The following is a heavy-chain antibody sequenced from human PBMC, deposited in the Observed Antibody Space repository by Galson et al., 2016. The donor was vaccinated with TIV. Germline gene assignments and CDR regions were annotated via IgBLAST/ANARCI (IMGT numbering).Heavy chain of an antibody. CDR1: GDSVFSNSAA. CDR3: GTIHGMDV. D-gene: IGHD4/OR15-4a*01. CDR2: TYYRSEWNS. V-gene: IGHV6-1*01. Sequence: CAISGDSVFSNSAAWNWIRQSPSRGLEWLGRTYYRSEWNSDYAVSVRSRIVIKADRSKNQFFLQLNSVTPEDTAEYYCGTIHGMDVWGQGTTVTVSS. J-gene: IGHJ6*02.